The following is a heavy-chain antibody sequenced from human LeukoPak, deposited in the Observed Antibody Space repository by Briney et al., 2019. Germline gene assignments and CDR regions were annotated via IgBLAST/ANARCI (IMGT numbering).Heavy chain of an antibody. CDR3: ARGGRNYYDSSGPLEGNWFDP. Sequence: GGSLRLSCAASGFTFSSYSMNWVRQAPGKGLEWVSSISSSSSYIYYADSVKGRFTISRDNAKNSLYLQMNSLRAEDTAVYYCARGGRNYYDSSGPLEGNWFDPWGQGTLVTVSS. CDR1: GFTFSSYS. CDR2: ISSSSSYI. J-gene: IGHJ5*02. D-gene: IGHD3-22*01. V-gene: IGHV3-21*01.